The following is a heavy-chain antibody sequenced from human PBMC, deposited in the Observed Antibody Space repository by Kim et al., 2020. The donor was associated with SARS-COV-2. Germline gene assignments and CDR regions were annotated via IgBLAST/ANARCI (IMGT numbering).Heavy chain of an antibody. D-gene: IGHD2-8*01. V-gene: IGHV4-39*01. CDR1: GGSISSSSYY. CDR3: ARSRAPGYCTNGVCYRLHYGMDV. Sequence: SETLSLTCTVSGGSISSSSYYWGWIRQPPGKGLEWIGSIYYSGSTYYNPSLKSRVTISVDTSKNQFSLKLSSVTAADTAVYYCARSRAPGYCTNGVCYRLHYGMDVWGQGTTVTVSS. J-gene: IGHJ6*02. CDR2: IYYSGST.